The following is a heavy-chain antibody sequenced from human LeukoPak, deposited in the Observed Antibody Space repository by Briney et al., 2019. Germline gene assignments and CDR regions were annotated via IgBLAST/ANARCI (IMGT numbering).Heavy chain of an antibody. CDR2: ISWNSGSI. D-gene: IGHD2-2*01. CDR3: AKDGGRVPAAIFWDY. CDR1: GFTFDDYA. V-gene: IGHV3-9*01. Sequence: PGRSLRLSCAASGFTFDDYAMHWVRQGPGKGLEWVSGISWNSGSIGYADSVKGRFTISRDNSKNTLYLQMNSLRAEDTAVYYCAKDGGRVPAAIFWDYWGQGTLVTVSS. J-gene: IGHJ4*02.